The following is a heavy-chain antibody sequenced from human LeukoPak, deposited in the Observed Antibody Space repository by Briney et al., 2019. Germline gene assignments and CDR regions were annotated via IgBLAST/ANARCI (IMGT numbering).Heavy chain of an antibody. CDR3: ARDHGQWLRLRY. CDR2: IYYSGST. V-gene: IGHV4-59*12. J-gene: IGHJ4*02. Sequence: NPSETLSLTCTVSGGSISSYYWSWIRQPPGKGLEWIGYIYYSGSTNYNPSLKSRVTISVDTSKNQFSLKLSSVTAADTAVYYCARDHGQWLRLRYWGQGTLVTVSS. D-gene: IGHD5-12*01. CDR1: GGSISSYY.